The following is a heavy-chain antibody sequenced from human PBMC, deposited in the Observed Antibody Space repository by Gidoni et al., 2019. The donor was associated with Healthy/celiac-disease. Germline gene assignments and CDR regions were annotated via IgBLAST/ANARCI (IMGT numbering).Heavy chain of an antibody. CDR1: GSTFSSYS. J-gene: IGHJ4*02. V-gene: IGHV3-21*01. Sequence: EVQLVESGGGLVTPGGSLRLSCAASGSTFSSYSMNWVRQAPGKGLEWVSSISRSSSYIYYAASVKGRFTISRDNAKNSLYLQMNSLRAEDTAVYYCARGSAAVAGTAFDYWGQGTLVTVSS. D-gene: IGHD6-19*01. CDR2: ISRSSSYI. CDR3: ARGSAAVAGTAFDY.